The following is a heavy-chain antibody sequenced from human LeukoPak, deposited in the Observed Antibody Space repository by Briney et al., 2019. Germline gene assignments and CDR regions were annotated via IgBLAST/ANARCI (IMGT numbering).Heavy chain of an antibody. CDR3: ARVLRRGAIKAVDY. Sequence: QPGGSPRLSCAASGFTFSSYEMNWVRQAPGKGLEWVSYISSSGSTIYYADSVKGRFTISRDNAKNSLYLQMNSLRAEDTAVYYCARVLRRGAIKAVDYWGQGTLVTVSS. D-gene: IGHD3-10*01. CDR1: GFTFSSYE. V-gene: IGHV3-48*03. J-gene: IGHJ4*02. CDR2: ISSSGSTI.